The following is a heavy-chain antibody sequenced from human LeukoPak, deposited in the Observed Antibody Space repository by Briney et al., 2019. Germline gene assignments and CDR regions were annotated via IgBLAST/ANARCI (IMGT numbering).Heavy chain of an antibody. J-gene: IGHJ4*02. CDR1: GGSFSGYY. CDR3: ARGRTEGATLGGGYFDY. CDR2: INHSGST. D-gene: IGHD1-26*01. Sequence: PSETLSLTCAVYGGSFSGYYWSWIRQPPGKGLEWIGEINHSGSTNYNPSLKSRVTISVDTSKNQFSLKLSSVPAADTAVYYCARGRTEGATLGGGYFDYWGQGTLVTVSS. V-gene: IGHV4-34*01.